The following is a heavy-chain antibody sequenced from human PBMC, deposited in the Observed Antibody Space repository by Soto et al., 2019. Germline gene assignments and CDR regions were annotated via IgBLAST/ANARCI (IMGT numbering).Heavy chain of an antibody. CDR3: ARHGLWFGEAYDY. D-gene: IGHD3-10*01. CDR1: GYSFTSYW. CDR2: IYPGDSDT. V-gene: IGHV5-51*01. Sequence: GGSLRLSCKGSGYSFTSYWIGWVRQMPGKGLEWMGIIYPGDSDTRYSPSFQGQVTISADKSISTAYLQWSSLKASDTAMYYCARHGLWFGEAYDYWGQGTLVTVSS. J-gene: IGHJ4*02.